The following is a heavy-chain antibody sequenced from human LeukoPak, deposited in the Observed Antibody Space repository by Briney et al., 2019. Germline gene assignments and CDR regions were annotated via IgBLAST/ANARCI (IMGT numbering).Heavy chain of an antibody. CDR1: GYTFTSYY. J-gene: IGHJ4*02. D-gene: IGHD4/OR15-4a*01. Sequence: ASVKVSCKASGYTFTSYYLHWVRQAPGQGLEWMGVLNPSGDSTTYAQRFQGRVTVTTDTSTNTVYMDLSSLRSEDTAVYYCAKDALGDYGGNRRFDYWGQGTLVTVSS. V-gene: IGHV1-46*01. CDR2: LNPSGDST. CDR3: AKDALGDYGGNRRFDY.